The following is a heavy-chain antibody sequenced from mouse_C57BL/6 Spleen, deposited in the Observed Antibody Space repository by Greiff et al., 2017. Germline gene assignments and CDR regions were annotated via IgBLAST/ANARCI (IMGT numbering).Heavy chain of an antibody. CDR2: IYPSDSET. CDR1: GYTFTSYW. Sequence: QVQLQQPGAELVRPGSSVKLSCKASGYTFTSYWMDWVKQRPGQGLEWIGNIYPSDSETHYNQKFKDKATLTVDKSSSTAYMQLSSLTSEDSAVYYCAIYDGNLYAMGYWGQGTSVTVSS. CDR3: AIYDGNLYAMGY. D-gene: IGHD2-1*01. V-gene: IGHV1-61*01. J-gene: IGHJ4*01.